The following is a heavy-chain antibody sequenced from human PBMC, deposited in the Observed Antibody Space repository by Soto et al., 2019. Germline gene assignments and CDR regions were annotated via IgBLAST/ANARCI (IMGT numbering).Heavy chain of an antibody. V-gene: IGHV3-15*01. Sequence: RAVSPSGAASGFTFSNAWMSWVRQSTGKGLAWVGRIKSKTDGSTTHYAGSVKGRFTVSRDNAENSVYLQMNSLRAEDTAVYYCARDSTTLFGVVILGYYYGMDVWGQGPTVNVS. D-gene: IGHD3-3*01. CDR2: IKSKTDGSTT. J-gene: IGHJ6*02. CDR3: ARDSTTLFGVVILGYYYGMDV. CDR1: GFTFSNAW.